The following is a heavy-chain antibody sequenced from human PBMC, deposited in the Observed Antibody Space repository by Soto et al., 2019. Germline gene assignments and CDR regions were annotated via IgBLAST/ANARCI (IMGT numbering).Heavy chain of an antibody. CDR2: IYHSGTT. J-gene: IGHJ4*02. CDR3: AFPATADFDY. CDR1: GGSISSTNW. V-gene: IGHV4-4*02. Sequence: QVQLQESGPGLVKPSGTLSLTCAVSGGSISSTNWWTWVRQSPGRGLEWIGEIYHSGTTNHSPSLNSRVNIAVDMSTNHLSLTLISVTAADTAVYYCAFPATADFDYWGKGILVTVSS. D-gene: IGHD6-13*01.